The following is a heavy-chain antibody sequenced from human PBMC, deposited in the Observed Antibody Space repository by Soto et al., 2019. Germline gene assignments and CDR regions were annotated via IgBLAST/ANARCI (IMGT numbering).Heavy chain of an antibody. V-gene: IGHV1-46*03. D-gene: IGHD1-1*01. CDR1: RYTYTSYY. CDR3: ARVRNDDNPFDY. J-gene: IGHJ4*02. Sequence: SAKASCKASRYTYTSYYLHWLRQAPGQGLEWMGIINPSGGSTSYAQKFQGRVTMTRDTSTSTVYMELSSLRSEDTAVYYCARVRNDDNPFDYWGQGTLVTVSS. CDR2: INPSGGST.